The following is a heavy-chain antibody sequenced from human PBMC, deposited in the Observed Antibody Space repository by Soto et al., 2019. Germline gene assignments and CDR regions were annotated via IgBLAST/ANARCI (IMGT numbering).Heavy chain of an antibody. V-gene: IGHV3-48*02. Sequence: EVQLVESGGGLVQPGGSLRLSCAASGFTFSSYSMNWVRQAPGKGLEWVSYISSSSSTIYYADSVKGRFTISRDNAKNSLYLQMNSLRDEDTAVYYCARDNLPHWTTVTLFLFDYWGQGTLVTVSS. D-gene: IGHD4-4*01. J-gene: IGHJ4*02. CDR1: GFTFSSYS. CDR2: ISSSSSTI. CDR3: ARDNLPHWTTVTLFLFDY.